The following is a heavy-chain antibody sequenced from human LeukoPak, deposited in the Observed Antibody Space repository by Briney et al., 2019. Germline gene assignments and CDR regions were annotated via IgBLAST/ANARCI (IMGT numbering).Heavy chain of an antibody. D-gene: IGHD3-3*01. J-gene: IGHJ4*02. Sequence: GGSLRLSCAASGFTFSSYWMNWVRQAPGKGLEWVSSISSSSSYIYYADSVKGRFTISRDNAKNPLYLQMNSLRAEDTAVYYCASLEWLLSRSTAPGGNFDYWGQGTLVTVSS. CDR3: ASLEWLLSRSTAPGGNFDY. CDR2: ISSSSSYI. CDR1: GFTFSSYW. V-gene: IGHV3-21*01.